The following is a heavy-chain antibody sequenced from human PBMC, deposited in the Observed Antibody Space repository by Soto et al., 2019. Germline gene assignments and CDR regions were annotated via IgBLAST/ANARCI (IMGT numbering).Heavy chain of an antibody. CDR3: ASSLPAAKAHFDD. CDR1: GYTFTGYY. V-gene: IGHV1-2*02. CDR2: INPNSGGT. Sequence: EASVKLSCKASGYTFTGYYMHWVRQAPGQGLEWMGWINPNSGGTNYAQKFQGRVTMTRDTSISTAYMELSRLRSDDTAVYVGASSLPAAKAHFDDWGKGTLVTVSS. J-gene: IGHJ4*02. D-gene: IGHD2-2*01.